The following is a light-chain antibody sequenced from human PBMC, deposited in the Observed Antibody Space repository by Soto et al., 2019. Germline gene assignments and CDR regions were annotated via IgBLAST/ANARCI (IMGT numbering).Light chain of an antibody. CDR2: ANS. CDR1: SSNIGAGYD. V-gene: IGLV1-40*01. CDR3: QSYDSSLSVYV. J-gene: IGLJ1*01. Sequence: QAVVTQPPSVSGAPGQRVTISCTGSSSNIGAGYDVHWYQQLPGTAPKLLIYANSNRPSGVPDRFSASKSGTSASLAITGLQAEDETHYYCQSYDSSLSVYVFGTGTKVTVL.